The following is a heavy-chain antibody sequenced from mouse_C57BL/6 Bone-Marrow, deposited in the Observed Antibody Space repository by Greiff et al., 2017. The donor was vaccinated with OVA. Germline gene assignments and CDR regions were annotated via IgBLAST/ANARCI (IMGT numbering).Heavy chain of an antibody. Sequence: VQLQQPGAELVMPGASVKLSCKASGYTFTSYWMHWVKQRPGQGLEWIGEIDPSDSYTNYNQKFKGKSTLTVDKSSSTAYMQLSSLTSEDSAVYYCARQLTGTGLYYFDYWGQGTTLTVSS. CDR2: IDPSDSYT. D-gene: IGHD4-1*01. CDR3: ARQLTGTGLYYFDY. J-gene: IGHJ2*01. V-gene: IGHV1-69*01. CDR1: GYTFTSYW.